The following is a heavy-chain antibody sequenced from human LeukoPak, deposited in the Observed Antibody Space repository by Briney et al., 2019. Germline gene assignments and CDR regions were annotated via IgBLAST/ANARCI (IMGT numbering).Heavy chain of an antibody. CDR2: IYSSGNT. Sequence: SETLSLTCTVSGASISSNNYYWGWVRQPPGTGLEWIGNIYSSGNTYYNASLKSRVTIYIDTSKNQFSLNLSSVTAADTAVYYCAESGGSGLIDYWGQGTLVTVSS. D-gene: IGHD1-26*01. CDR3: AESGGSGLIDY. CDR1: GASISSNNYY. V-gene: IGHV4-39*01. J-gene: IGHJ4*02.